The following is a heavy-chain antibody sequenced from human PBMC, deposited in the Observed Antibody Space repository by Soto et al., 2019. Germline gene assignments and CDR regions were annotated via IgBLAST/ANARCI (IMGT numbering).Heavy chain of an antibody. CDR3: AKNETTRPWFAP. J-gene: IGHJ5*02. V-gene: IGHV4-31*03. CDR1: AGSITNGNNY. CDR2: IYYIGTT. D-gene: IGHD1-1*01. Sequence: PSETLSLTCTVSAGSITNGNNYWSWIRQIPGKGLEWIGNIYYIGTTSYNPSLKSRVTMSIDTTKNQYSLKLRSVVAADTAMYDCAKNETTRPWFAPWGQGTLVTVSS.